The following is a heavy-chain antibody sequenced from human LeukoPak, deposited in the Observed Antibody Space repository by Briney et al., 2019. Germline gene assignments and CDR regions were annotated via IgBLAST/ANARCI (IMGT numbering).Heavy chain of an antibody. CDR1: GFTFSSYS. CDR3: ARLAHSYYYDSSGYGPVDY. V-gene: IGHV3-21*01. J-gene: IGHJ4*02. Sequence: PGGSLRLSCAASGFTFSSYSMNWVRQAPGKGLEWVSSISSSSSYIYYADSVKGRFTISRDNAKNSLYLQMNSLRAEDTAVYYCARLAHSYYYDSSGYGPVDYWSQGTLVTVSS. D-gene: IGHD3-22*01. CDR2: ISSSSSYI.